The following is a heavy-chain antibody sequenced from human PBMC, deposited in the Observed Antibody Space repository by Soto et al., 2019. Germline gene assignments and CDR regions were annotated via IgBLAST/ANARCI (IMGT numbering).Heavy chain of an antibody. CDR1: GFTVSSNY. Sequence: EVQLVESGGGLIQPGGSLRLSCAASGFTVSSNYMSWVRQAPGKGLEWVSVIYSGGSTYYADSVKGRFTISRDNSKNTLYLQMTSLRAEDTAVYYCARDHAYSHWYFDLWGRGTLVTVSS. D-gene: IGHD4-4*01. CDR2: IYSGGST. CDR3: ARDHAYSHWYFDL. V-gene: IGHV3-53*01. J-gene: IGHJ2*01.